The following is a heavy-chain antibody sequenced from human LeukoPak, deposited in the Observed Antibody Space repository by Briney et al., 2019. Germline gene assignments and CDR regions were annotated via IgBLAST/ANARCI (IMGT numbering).Heavy chain of an antibody. V-gene: IGHV1-69*13. CDR2: IIPIFGTA. J-gene: IGHJ4*02. CDR1: GGTFSSYA. CDR3: ARSVRRGFNFDN. Sequence: SVKVSCKASGGTFSSYAISWVRQAPGQGLEWMGGIIPIFGTANYAQKFQGRVTITADESTSTAYMELSSLRSEDTAVYYCARSVRRGFNFDNWGQGTLVIVSS. D-gene: IGHD5-12*01.